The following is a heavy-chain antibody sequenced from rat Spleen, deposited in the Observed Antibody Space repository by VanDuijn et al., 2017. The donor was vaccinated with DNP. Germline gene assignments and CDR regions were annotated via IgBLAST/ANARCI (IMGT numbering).Heavy chain of an antibody. D-gene: IGHD1-2*01. CDR2: ISYDVSST. CDR3: ARADYSSYIYVGFGY. J-gene: IGHJ3*01. Sequence: EVQLAESGGGLVQPGRSMKLSCAASGFTFSNYDMAWVRQAPKKGLEWVATISYDVSSTNYRDSVKGRFTISRDNAKSTLYLQMSKLGSEDTGIYYCARADYSSYIYVGFGYWGQGTLVTVSS. V-gene: IGHV5-7*01. CDR1: GFTFSNYD.